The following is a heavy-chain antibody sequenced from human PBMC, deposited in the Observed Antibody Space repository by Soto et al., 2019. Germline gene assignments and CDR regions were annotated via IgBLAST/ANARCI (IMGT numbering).Heavy chain of an antibody. CDR2: IYWNDDK. V-gene: IGHV2-5*01. Sequence: QITLKESGPPLVKPTQTLTLTCTFSGFSLSTSGVGVGWIRQPPGKALEWLALIYWNDDKRYSPSLKSRLTITKDTSKNQVVLTMTNMDPVDTATYYCAHRLKVKYDFWSGFAAAFDIWGQGTMVTVSS. J-gene: IGHJ3*02. D-gene: IGHD3-3*01. CDR1: GFSLSTSGVG. CDR3: AHRLKVKYDFWSGFAAAFDI.